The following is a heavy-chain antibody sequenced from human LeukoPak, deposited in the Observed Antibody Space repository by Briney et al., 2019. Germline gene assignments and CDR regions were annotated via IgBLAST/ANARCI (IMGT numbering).Heavy chain of an antibody. J-gene: IGHJ3*02. Sequence: GGSLRLSCAASGFTFSSYEMNWVRQAPGKGLEWVSYISSSGSTIYYADSVKGRFTISRDNAKNSLYLQMNSLRAEDTAVYYCARGRIGTTFAFDIWGQGTMVTVSS. CDR2: ISSSGSTI. CDR1: GFTFSSYE. CDR3: ARGRIGTTFAFDI. D-gene: IGHD1-1*01. V-gene: IGHV3-48*03.